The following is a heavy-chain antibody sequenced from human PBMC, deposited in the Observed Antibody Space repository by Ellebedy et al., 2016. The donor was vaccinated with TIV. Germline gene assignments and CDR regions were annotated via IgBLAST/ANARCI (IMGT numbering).Heavy chain of an antibody. D-gene: IGHD1-7*01. CDR2: INPDGSVQ. Sequence: GESLKISCAASGFTFTDYWMIWVRQAPGKGLEWVANINPDGSVQAYVDSVKGRFAISRDNAKNTLDLQMDNLTPADTAYYYCVKDELAWGRGTLVTVSS. CDR3: VKDELA. V-gene: IGHV3-7*01. CDR1: GFTFTDYW. J-gene: IGHJ5*02.